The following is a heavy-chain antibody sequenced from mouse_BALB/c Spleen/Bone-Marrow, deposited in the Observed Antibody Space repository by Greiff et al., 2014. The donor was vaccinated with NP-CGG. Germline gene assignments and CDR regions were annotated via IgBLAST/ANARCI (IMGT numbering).Heavy chain of an antibody. J-gene: IGHJ3*01. D-gene: IGHD1-1*01. V-gene: IGHV1-69*02. CDR2: IYPSDSYT. Sequence: VQLQQSGAELVRPGASVKLSCKASGYTFTSYWINWVKQRPGQGLEWIGIIYPSDSYTNYNQKFKDKATLTVDKSSSTAYMQLSSPTSEDSAVYYCTRVRGYGSRAWFAYWGQGTLVTVSA. CDR1: GYTFTSYW. CDR3: TRVRGYGSRAWFAY.